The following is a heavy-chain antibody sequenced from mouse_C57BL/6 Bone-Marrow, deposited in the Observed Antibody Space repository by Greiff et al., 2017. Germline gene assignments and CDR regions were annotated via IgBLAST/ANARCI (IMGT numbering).Heavy chain of an antibody. CDR3: ARDGSYDGTYHFDS. V-gene: IGHV1-53*01. J-gene: IGHJ2*01. D-gene: IGHD1-1*01. CDR2: INPTNGGP. Sequence: VQLQQPGTELVKPGASVKLSCKASGYTFTSYWMHWVKQRPRQGLEWIANINPTNGGPHYNQKFKTKATLTVDKSSSTAYMQLSSLTSEDSAVYYCARDGSYDGTYHFDSWGQGTTLTVSS. CDR1: GYTFTSYW.